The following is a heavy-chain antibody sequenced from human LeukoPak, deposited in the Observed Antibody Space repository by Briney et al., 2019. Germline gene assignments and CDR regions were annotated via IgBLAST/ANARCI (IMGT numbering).Heavy chain of an antibody. CDR1: GYSISSGYY. Sequence: SETLSLTCSVSGYSISSGYYWGWIRQPPGKGLEWIGSIYHSGSTYYNPSLKSRVTISVDTSKSQFSLKLPSVTAADTAVYYCGRTWGYYFDYWGQGTLVTVSS. V-gene: IGHV4-38-2*02. J-gene: IGHJ4*02. D-gene: IGHD3-16*01. CDR3: GRTWGYYFDY. CDR2: IYHSGST.